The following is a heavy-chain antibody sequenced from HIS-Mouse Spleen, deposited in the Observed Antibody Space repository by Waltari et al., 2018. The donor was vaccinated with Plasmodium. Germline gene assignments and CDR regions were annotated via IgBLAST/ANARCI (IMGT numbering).Heavy chain of an antibody. CDR3: AKAQGVINFDY. Sequence: QVQLVDSGGGVVQPGRSLRLSCAASGFTFSSYGMHWVRQAPGKGLEWVAVISYDGSNKYYADSVKGRFTISRDNSKNTLYLQMNSLRAEDTAVYYCAKAQGVINFDYWGQGTLVTVSS. CDR1: GFTFSSYG. J-gene: IGHJ4*02. CDR2: ISYDGSNK. V-gene: IGHV3-30*18. D-gene: IGHD3-16*01.